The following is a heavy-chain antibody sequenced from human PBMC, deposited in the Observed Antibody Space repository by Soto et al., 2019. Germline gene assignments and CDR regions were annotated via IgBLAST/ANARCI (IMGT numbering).Heavy chain of an antibody. CDR2: IYTSGST. V-gene: IGHV4-4*07. CDR3: ARGGIQLSSAVDY. J-gene: IGHJ4*02. CDR1: GTSVSNYY. Sequence: QVQLQESGPGLVKPSETLSLTCSGSGTSVSNYYWSWIRQPAGKGLEHIGRIYTSGSTSYNPSLKSRVTMSMDTSQTQIYLNLTSVTAADTAVYYCARGGIQLSSAVDYWGQGILVTVSS. D-gene: IGHD5-18*01.